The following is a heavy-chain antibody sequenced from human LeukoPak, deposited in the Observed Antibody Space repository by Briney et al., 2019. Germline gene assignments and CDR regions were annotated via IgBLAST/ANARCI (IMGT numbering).Heavy chain of an antibody. Sequence: ASVKVSCKASGYTFTSYGISWVRQAPGQGLEWMGWINPNSGGTNYAQKFQGRVTMTRDTSISTAYMELSRLRSDDTAVYYCAREVSGDGYNSYFDYWGQGTLVTVSS. CDR3: AREVSGDGYNSYFDY. D-gene: IGHD5-24*01. CDR2: INPNSGGT. J-gene: IGHJ4*02. V-gene: IGHV1-2*02. CDR1: GYTFTSYG.